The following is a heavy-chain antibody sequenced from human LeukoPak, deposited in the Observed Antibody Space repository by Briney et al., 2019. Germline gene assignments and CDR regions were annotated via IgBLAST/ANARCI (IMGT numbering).Heavy chain of an antibody. CDR2: IEGDGRST. V-gene: IGHV3-74*01. Sequence: GGSLRLSCAASGFTFSSYWMHWVRQAPGMGLVWVSRIEGDGRSTTYADSVKGRFTISRDNAQNTLYLQTNSLRAEDTAVYYCARDGLYAMDVWGQGTTVTVSS. J-gene: IGHJ6*02. CDR3: ARDGLYAMDV. CDR1: GFTFSSYW.